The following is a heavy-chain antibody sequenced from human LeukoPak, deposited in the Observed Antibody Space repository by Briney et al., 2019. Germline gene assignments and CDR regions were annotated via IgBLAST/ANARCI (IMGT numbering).Heavy chain of an antibody. V-gene: IGHV3-21*01. D-gene: IGHD6-13*01. CDR2: IGRSSRDM. Sequence: PGGSLRLSCAASGFTFSSSTMNWVRQAPGKGLEWVSSIGRSSRDMYYADSVSGRFTISRNNGKNSLFLQMNSLRAEDTSVYYCVRGASRDYWGQGTLVTVSS. J-gene: IGHJ4*02. CDR1: GFTFSSST. CDR3: VRGASRDY.